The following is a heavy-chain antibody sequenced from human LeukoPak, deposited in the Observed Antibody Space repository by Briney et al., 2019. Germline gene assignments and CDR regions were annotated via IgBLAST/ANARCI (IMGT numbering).Heavy chain of an antibody. CDR1: GFTSHSYA. J-gene: IGHJ4*02. Sequence: PGGSLRLSCATSGFTSHSYAMSWVRQAPGKGLEWVSAINGGGDVTYYADSVQGRFFFSRGNAKNTLYLQLNSLRAEDTAVYYCARNYYDSSGYSPFFDYWGQGTLVTVSS. CDR3: ARNYYDSSGYSPFFDY. D-gene: IGHD3-22*01. V-gene: IGHV3-23*01. CDR2: INGGGDVT.